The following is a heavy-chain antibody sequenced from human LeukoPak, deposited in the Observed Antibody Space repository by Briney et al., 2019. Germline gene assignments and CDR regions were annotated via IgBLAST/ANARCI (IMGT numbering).Heavy chain of an antibody. CDR1: GFTFSNYW. CDR2: INQDGNDK. CDR3: AVTRTRGDH. V-gene: IGHV3-7*03. D-gene: IGHD2-21*01. Sequence: GGSLRLSCAASGFTFSNYWMTWVRQAPGKGLEWVANINQDGNDKYYVDSVKGRFTISRDNTKSSLFLQMNSLRAEDTAVYYCAVTRTRGDHWGQGTLVTVST. J-gene: IGHJ4*02.